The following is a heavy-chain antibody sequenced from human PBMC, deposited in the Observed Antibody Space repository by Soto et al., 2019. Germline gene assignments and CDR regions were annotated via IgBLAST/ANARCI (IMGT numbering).Heavy chain of an antibody. CDR3: ARSLSVDTAMVYGY. CDR2: IYYSGST. D-gene: IGHD5-18*01. J-gene: IGHJ4*02. V-gene: IGHV4-31*03. CDR1: GGSISSGGYY. Sequence: QVQLQESGPGLVKPSQTLSLTCTVSGGSISSGGYYWSWIRQHPGKGLEWIGYIYYSGSTYYNPSFKSRVTISVDTSKNQFALKLSSVTAADTAVYYCARSLSVDTAMVYGYWGQGTLVTVSS.